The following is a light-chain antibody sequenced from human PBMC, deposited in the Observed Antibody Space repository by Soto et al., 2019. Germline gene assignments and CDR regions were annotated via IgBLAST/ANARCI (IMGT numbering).Light chain of an antibody. Sequence: QSALTQPASVSGSPGQSISISCTGTSTDVGSYNYVSWYQQRPGKAPKLMIYDVSNRPSGVSNRFSGSKSGNTASLTISGLQTEDEADYYCSSYTSSTTLGVVFGGGTQLTVL. J-gene: IGLJ2*01. CDR2: DVS. CDR3: SSYTSSTTLGVV. CDR1: STDVGSYNY. V-gene: IGLV2-14*01.